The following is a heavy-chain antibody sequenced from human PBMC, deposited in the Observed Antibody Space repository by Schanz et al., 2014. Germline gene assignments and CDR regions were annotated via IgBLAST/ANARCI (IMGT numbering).Heavy chain of an antibody. CDR1: GFDFSSYG. V-gene: IGHV3-30*02. Sequence: QVELVESGGGVVQPGGSLRLSCAASGFDFSSYGMFWVRQAPGKGPEWVAFIQYDGNNQYYADSVKGRFSISRDNSKNTLYLQMNSLRAEDTAVYYCARGYSNIWSPMAYWGQGTLVAVSS. D-gene: IGHD6-13*01. CDR2: IQYDGNNQ. CDR3: ARGYSNIWSPMAY. J-gene: IGHJ4*02.